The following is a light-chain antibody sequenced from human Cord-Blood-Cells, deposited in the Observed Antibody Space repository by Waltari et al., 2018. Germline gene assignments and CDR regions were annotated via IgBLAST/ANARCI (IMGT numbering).Light chain of an antibody. Sequence: DIGMTQYPDSLAVSLGERATINGKSSQSVLYSSNNKNYLAWYQQKPGQPPKLLIYWASTRESGVPDRFSGSGSGTDFTLTISSLQAEDVAVYYCQQYYSTPWTFGQGTKVEIK. CDR1: QSVLYSSNNKNY. CDR2: WAS. V-gene: IGKV4-1*01. J-gene: IGKJ1*01. CDR3: QQYYSTPWT.